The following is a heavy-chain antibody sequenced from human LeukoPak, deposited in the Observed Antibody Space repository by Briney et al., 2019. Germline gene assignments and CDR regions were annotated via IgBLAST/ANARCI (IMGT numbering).Heavy chain of an antibody. D-gene: IGHD1-7*01. CDR3: AGEGAQGTTSSMGVFDY. CDR2: MNPNSGNT. CDR1: GYTFTSYD. J-gene: IGHJ4*02. V-gene: IGHV1-8*03. Sequence: ASVKVSCKASGYTFTSYDINWVRQATGQGLEWMGWMNPNSGNTGYAQKFQGRVTITRNTSISTAYMELSSLRSEDTAVYYCAGEGAQGTTSSMGVFDYWGQGTLVTVSS.